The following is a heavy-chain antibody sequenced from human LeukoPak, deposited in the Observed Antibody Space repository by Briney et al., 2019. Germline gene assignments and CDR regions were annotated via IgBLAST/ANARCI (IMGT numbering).Heavy chain of an antibody. V-gene: IGHV5-51*06. Sequence: GASLKISCKGSGSSFTSYWIGWVRQMPGKGLEWMGIIYPGDSDTRYSPSFQGQVTISADKSISTAYLQWSSLKASDTAMYYCAKIGYCSSTSCYQDAFDIWGQGTMVTVSS. CDR2: IYPGDSDT. J-gene: IGHJ3*02. CDR3: AKIGYCSSTSCYQDAFDI. CDR1: GSSFTSYW. D-gene: IGHD2-2*01.